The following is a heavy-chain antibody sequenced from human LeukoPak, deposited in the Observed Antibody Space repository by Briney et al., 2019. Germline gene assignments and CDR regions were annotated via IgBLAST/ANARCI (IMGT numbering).Heavy chain of an antibody. J-gene: IGHJ4*02. D-gene: IGHD6-19*01. CDR3: ARIWDSGRSVFEY. Sequence: ASVKVSCKASGYTFTGYYIYWVRQAHGQGLEWMGRINPKSGGTNYAQKFQGRVTMTSDTSISTAYMELSRVTSDDTAVYYCARIWDSGRSVFEYWGQGTLVTVSS. CDR2: INPKSGGT. CDR1: GYTFTGYY. V-gene: IGHV1-2*06.